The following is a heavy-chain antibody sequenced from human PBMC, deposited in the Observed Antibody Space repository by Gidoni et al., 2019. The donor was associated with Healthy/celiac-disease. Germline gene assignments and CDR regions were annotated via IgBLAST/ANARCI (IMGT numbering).Heavy chain of an antibody. Sequence: QVQLQQWGAGLLKPSETLSLTCAVYGGSFSGYYWSWIRQPPGKGLEWIGEINHSGSTNYNPSLKSRVTISVDTSKNQFSLKLSSVTAADTAVYYCARWGYYDFWSAIPRGMDVWGQGTTVTVSS. CDR1: GGSFSGYY. V-gene: IGHV4-34*01. J-gene: IGHJ6*02. D-gene: IGHD3-3*01. CDR3: ARWGYYDFWSAIPRGMDV. CDR2: INHSGST.